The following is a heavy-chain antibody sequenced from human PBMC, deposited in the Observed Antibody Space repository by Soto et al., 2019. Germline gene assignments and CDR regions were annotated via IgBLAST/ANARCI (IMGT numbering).Heavy chain of an antibody. Sequence: VQLVQSAAEVKKPGASVKVSCKASGYIFTGYFMHWVRQAPGQGLEWMGWINPTSGATMYVEKFQGRVIMTRDTSISTFYMEVSRLTSDDTAVYYCARDRRENSGYLWGHGTLVTVSS. D-gene: IGHD5-12*01. J-gene: IGHJ4*01. V-gene: IGHV1-2*02. CDR2: INPTSGAT. CDR3: ARDRRENSGYL. CDR1: GYIFTGYF.